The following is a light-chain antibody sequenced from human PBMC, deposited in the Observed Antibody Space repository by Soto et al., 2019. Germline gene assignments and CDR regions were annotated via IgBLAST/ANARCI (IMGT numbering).Light chain of an antibody. Sequence: EIVLTQSPATLSLSPGERATLSCRASQSVSSYLAWYQQKPGQAPRLLIYGASTRATGIPARFSGGGSGTDFTLTISRLEPEDFAVYYCQQRSNWPPITFGQGTRLEI. V-gene: IGKV3-11*01. J-gene: IGKJ5*01. CDR3: QQRSNWPPIT. CDR2: GAS. CDR1: QSVSSY.